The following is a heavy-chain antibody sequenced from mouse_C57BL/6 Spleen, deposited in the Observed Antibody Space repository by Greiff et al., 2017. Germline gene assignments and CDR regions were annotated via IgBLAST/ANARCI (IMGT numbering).Heavy chain of an antibody. J-gene: IGHJ2*01. CDR1: GFTFSDYG. CDR3: ARPYYGNFFYFDY. CDR2: ISSGSSTI. V-gene: IGHV5-17*01. Sequence: EVMLVESGGGLVKPGGSLKLSCAASGFTFSDYGMHWVRQAPEKGLEWVAYISSGSSTIYYADTVKGRFTFSSDNAKNTLFLQMTSLRSEDTAMYYCARPYYGNFFYFDYWGQGTTLTVSS. D-gene: IGHD2-10*01.